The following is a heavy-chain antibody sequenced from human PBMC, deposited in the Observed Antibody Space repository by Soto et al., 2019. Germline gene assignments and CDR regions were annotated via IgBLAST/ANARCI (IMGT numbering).Heavy chain of an antibody. CDR1: GFTFSSYA. CDR2: ISGSGGST. Sequence: PGGSLRLSCAASGFTFSSYAMSWVRQAPGKGLEWVSAISGSGGSTCYADSVKGRFTISRDNSKNTLYLQMNSLRAEDTAVYYCAKSDLPHGGPFDYWGQGTLVTVSS. J-gene: IGHJ4*02. D-gene: IGHD4-17*01. CDR3: AKSDLPHGGPFDY. V-gene: IGHV3-23*01.